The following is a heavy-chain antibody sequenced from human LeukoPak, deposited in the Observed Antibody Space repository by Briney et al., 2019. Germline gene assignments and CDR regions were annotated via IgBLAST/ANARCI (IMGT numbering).Heavy chain of an antibody. Sequence: ETLSLTCTVSGGSISSSSYYWGWIRQPPGKGLAWLSRIDRDGLREDYADSVRGRFTISRHNAKSTTYLQMNSLRAEDTAVYYCGTSRWSGVVDSWGQGTLVTVSS. CDR2: IDRDGLRE. CDR3: GTSRWSGVVDS. D-gene: IGHD3-3*01. V-gene: IGHV3-74*01. J-gene: IGHJ5*01. CDR1: GGSISSSSYY.